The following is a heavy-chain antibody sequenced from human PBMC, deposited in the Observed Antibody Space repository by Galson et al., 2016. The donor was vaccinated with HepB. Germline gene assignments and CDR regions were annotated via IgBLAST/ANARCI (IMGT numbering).Heavy chain of an antibody. CDR3: SRSRVVTTDDNFDY. CDR1: GFTFINNT. V-gene: IGHV3-49*04. J-gene: IGHJ4*02. Sequence: SLRLSCAASGFTFINNTMTWVRQAPGKGLEWVGFIRSKAYGGTTEYAASVKGRFTISRDDSKSIAYLQMNSLKTEDTAVYYCSRSRVVTTDDNFDYWGQGILVTVSS. CDR2: IRSKAYGGTT. D-gene: IGHD4-23*01.